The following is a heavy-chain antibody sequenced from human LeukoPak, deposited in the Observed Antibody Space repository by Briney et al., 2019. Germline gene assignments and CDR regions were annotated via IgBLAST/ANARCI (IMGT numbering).Heavy chain of an antibody. Sequence: PSETLSLTCTVSGGSISSYYWSWIRQPAGKGLEWIGRIYTSGSTNYNPSLTSRVTMSVYTSKNQFSLKLSSVTAADTAVYYCARDPRGDYLRWYFDLWARGSLVTVSS. CDR3: ARDPRGDYLRWYFDL. D-gene: IGHD4-17*01. J-gene: IGHJ2*01. V-gene: IGHV4-4*07. CDR1: GGSISSYY. CDR2: IYTSGST.